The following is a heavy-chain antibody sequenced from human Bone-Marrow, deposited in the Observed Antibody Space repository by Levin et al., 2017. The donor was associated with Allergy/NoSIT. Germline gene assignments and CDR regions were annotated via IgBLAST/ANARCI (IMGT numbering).Heavy chain of an antibody. Sequence: GSLRLSCAASGFTFSDYYMSWIRQAPGKGLEWISCISNSGSNIYDADSVKGRFTISRDNAKNSLYLQMNSLRGDDTAVYYCARGVATIDDWGQGTLVTVSS. V-gene: IGHV3-11*01. D-gene: IGHD5-24*01. CDR2: ISNSGSNI. CDR1: GFTFSDYY. J-gene: IGHJ4*02. CDR3: ARGVATIDD.